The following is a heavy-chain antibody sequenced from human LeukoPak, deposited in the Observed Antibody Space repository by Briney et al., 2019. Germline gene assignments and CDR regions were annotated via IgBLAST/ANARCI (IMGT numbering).Heavy chain of an antibody. D-gene: IGHD2-2*02. Sequence: PSETLSLTCTVSGGSISSGGYYWSWIRQHPGKGLEWIGYIYYSGSTYYNPSLKSRVTISVDTSKNQFSLKLSSVTAADTAVYYCARAPPLVVPAAISRFDPWGQGTLVTVSS. CDR2: IYYSGST. CDR3: ARAPPLVVPAAISRFDP. J-gene: IGHJ5*02. V-gene: IGHV4-31*03. CDR1: GGSISSGGYY.